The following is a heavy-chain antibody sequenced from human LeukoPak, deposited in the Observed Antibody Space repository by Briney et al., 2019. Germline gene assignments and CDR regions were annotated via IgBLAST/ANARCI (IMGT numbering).Heavy chain of an antibody. CDR2: ISSSSSYI. V-gene: IGHV3-21*01. Sequence: GGSLRLSCAASGFTFSSYSMNWVRQAPGKGLEWVSSISSSSSYIYYADSVKGRFTISRDNAKNSLYLQMNSLRAEDTAVYYCARDRQQLVPTNYYYGMDVWGKGTTVTVSS. J-gene: IGHJ6*04. D-gene: IGHD6-13*01. CDR3: ARDRQQLVPTNYYYGMDV. CDR1: GFTFSSYS.